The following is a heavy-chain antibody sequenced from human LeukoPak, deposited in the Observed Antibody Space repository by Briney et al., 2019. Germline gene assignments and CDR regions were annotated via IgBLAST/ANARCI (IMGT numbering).Heavy chain of an antibody. V-gene: IGHV4-4*07. J-gene: IGHJ4*02. CDR3: ARAHRLVLHYFDS. CDR1: GGSIDIYY. D-gene: IGHD2-15*01. Sequence: SETLSLTCTVSGGSIDIYYWSWIRQPAGKGLEWIGRIYTSGSTNYNPSLKTRVTMSVDTSKNQFSLKLTSVTAADTAVYYCARAHRLVLHYFDSWGQGTLVTVSS. CDR2: IYTSGST.